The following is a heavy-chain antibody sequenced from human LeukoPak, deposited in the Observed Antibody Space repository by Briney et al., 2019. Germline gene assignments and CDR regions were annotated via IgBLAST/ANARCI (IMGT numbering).Heavy chain of an antibody. CDR1: GFTFSGYA. Sequence: GGSLRLSCSASGFTFSGYAMHWVPQAPGKGREYVTGNNNSGGKTQYADSVTGRLTISRDNSKNILYLHMSSLKTDDTAVYYCVKTMVTFGGLIRTDAFDIWGQGTMVIVSS. D-gene: IGHD3-16*01. J-gene: IGHJ3*02. V-gene: IGHV3-64D*08. CDR2: NNNSGGKT. CDR3: VKTMVTFGGLIRTDAFDI.